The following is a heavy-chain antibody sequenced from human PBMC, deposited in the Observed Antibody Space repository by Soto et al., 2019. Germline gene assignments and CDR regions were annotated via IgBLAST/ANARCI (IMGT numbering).Heavy chain of an antibody. V-gene: IGHV3-48*02. Sequence: GGSLRLSCAASGFTFSSYSMNWVRQAPGKGLEWVSYISSSSSTIYYADSVKGRFTISRDNAKNSLYLQMNSLRDEDTAVYYCARYQLLQTPAALYYYYGMDVWGQGTTVTVSS. CDR3: ARYQLLQTPAALYYYYGMDV. CDR2: ISSSSSTI. CDR1: GFTFSSYS. D-gene: IGHD2-2*01. J-gene: IGHJ6*02.